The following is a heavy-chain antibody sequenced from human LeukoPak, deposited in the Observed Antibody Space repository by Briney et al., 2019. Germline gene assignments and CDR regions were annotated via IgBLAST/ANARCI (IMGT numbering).Heavy chain of an antibody. CDR3: ATDPVGYCNADGCYSVDY. Sequence: ASVKVSCKVSGYTLTELSMHWVRQAPGKGLEWMGGFDPEHGETVYAQKFQGRPTMTEDTSTHTAYMELSSLRSDDTAVYYCATDPVGYCNADGCYSVDYWGQGTLVTVSS. CDR1: GYTLTELS. J-gene: IGHJ4*02. V-gene: IGHV1-24*01. CDR2: FDPEHGET. D-gene: IGHD2-15*01.